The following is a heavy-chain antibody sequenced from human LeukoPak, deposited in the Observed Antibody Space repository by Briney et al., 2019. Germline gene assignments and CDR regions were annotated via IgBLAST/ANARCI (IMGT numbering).Heavy chain of an antibody. D-gene: IGHD6-19*01. CDR1: GGSISSSY. V-gene: IGHV4-59*01. Sequence: SETLSLTCSVSGGSISSSYWSWIRQAPGKGPEWIGYIFYTGSNDYSPSLKSQVTISVATSKNQFSLRVNSVTAADTAVYYCARAIYSRAWYASDIWGQGTVVTVSA. CDR3: ARAIYSRAWYASDI. CDR2: IFYTGSN. J-gene: IGHJ3*02.